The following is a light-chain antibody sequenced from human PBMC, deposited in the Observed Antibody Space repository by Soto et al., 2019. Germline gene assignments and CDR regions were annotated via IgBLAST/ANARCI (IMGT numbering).Light chain of an antibody. V-gene: IGKV1-39*01. CDR1: QSISSY. Sequence: DIQMTQSPSSLSASVGDRVTITCRASQSISSYLNWYQQKPGKAPKLLIYAASSLQSGVPSRFSGSGSGTEFILTINSLQSEDFAVYYCQQSHSWPPITFGQGTRLEIK. CDR2: AAS. J-gene: IGKJ5*01. CDR3: QQSHSWPPIT.